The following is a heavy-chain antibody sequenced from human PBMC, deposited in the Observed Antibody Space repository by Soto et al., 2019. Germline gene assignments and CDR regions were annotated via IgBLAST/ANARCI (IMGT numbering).Heavy chain of an antibody. CDR2: IYPGDSDT. CDR3: ASSGYDILTGSDAFDI. Sequence: PGESLKISCKGSGYSFTSYWIGWVRQMPGKGLEWMGIIYPGDSDTRYSPSFQGQVTISADKSISTAYLQWSSLKASDTAMYYCASSGYDILTGSDAFDIWGQGTMVTV. D-gene: IGHD3-9*01. V-gene: IGHV5-51*01. J-gene: IGHJ3*02. CDR1: GYSFTSYW.